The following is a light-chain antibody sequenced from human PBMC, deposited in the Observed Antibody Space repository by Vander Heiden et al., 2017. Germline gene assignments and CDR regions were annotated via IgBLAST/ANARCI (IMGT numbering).Light chain of an antibody. V-gene: IGLV4-69*02. J-gene: IGLJ2*01. CDR3: QTWGTGTQGVV. CDR1: SGHRSYA. Sequence: QLLLTQSPSASASLGASVKLTCTLSSGHRSYAIAWHQQQPEKGPRYLMKLNSDGSHSKGDGIPDRFSGSSSGAERYLTISSLQSEDEADYYCQTWGTGTQGVVFGGGTKLTVL. CDR2: LNSDGSH.